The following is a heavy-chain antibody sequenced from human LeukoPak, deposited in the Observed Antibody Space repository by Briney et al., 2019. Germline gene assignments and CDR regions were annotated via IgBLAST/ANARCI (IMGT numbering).Heavy chain of an antibody. CDR3: ARDYVRNTSFYFDY. CDR2: IIPIFGSA. CDR1: GGTFSSYA. V-gene: IGHV1-69*13. J-gene: IGHJ4*02. Sequence: SVKLSCKASGGTFSSYAISWVRQAPGQGLEWMGGIIPIFGSANYAQRFQGRVTITADESTNTVYMALSSLRSEDTAVYYCARDYVRNTSFYFDYWGQGTLVTVSS. D-gene: IGHD3-16*02.